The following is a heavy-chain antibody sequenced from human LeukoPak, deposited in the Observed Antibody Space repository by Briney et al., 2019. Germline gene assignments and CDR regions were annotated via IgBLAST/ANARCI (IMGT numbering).Heavy chain of an antibody. Sequence: ASVKVSCKASGYTFSDYAMYWIRQAPGQGLEWMGWINTNTGNPTYAQGFTGRFVFSLDTSVSTAYLQISSLKAEDTAVYYCASRGYSYGYDYWGQGTLVTVSS. D-gene: IGHD5-18*01. CDR3: ASRGYSYGYDY. J-gene: IGHJ4*02. V-gene: IGHV7-4-1*02. CDR2: INTNTGNP. CDR1: GYTFSDYA.